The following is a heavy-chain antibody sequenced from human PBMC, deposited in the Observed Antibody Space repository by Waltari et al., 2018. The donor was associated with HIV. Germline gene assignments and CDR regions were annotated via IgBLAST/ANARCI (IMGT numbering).Heavy chain of an antibody. CDR1: GFTFSDYY. CDR2: MSDSVSTI. CDR3: ARGGGTYSDY. J-gene: IGHJ4*02. V-gene: IGHV3-11*01. Sequence: QVQLVESGGDLVKPGGSLRLSCAASGFTFSDYYMSWIRQAPGKGLEWVSFMSDSVSTIYYADAVKRRFTISRNNANKSLYLQMNRLRAEDTALYYCARGGGTYSDYWGQGTLVTVSS. D-gene: IGHD1-26*01.